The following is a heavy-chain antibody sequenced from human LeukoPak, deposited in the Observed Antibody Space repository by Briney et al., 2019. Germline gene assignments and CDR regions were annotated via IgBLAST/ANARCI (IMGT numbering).Heavy chain of an antibody. J-gene: IGHJ6*03. V-gene: IGHV4-39*01. CDR2: VFHSGNT. Sequence: PSETLSLTCSVSGGSITSSLYHWGWLRQPPGKELEWIGNVFHSGNTYYSPSLQSRVAISVDTSKNQFSLKLTSVTAADTAIYYCARQIVGTSWNYYYSYIDVWGKGTSVSVSS. CDR1: GGSITSSLYH. D-gene: IGHD1-1*01. CDR3: ARQIVGTSWNYYYSYIDV.